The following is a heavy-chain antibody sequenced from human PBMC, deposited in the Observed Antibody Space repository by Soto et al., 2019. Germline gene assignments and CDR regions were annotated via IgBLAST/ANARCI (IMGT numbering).Heavy chain of an antibody. CDR1: GGSFNRHT. Sequence: QVQLVQSGAEVRKPGSSVRVSCKTSGGSFNRHTISWVRQAPGQGLEWMGGIIPIFGTANYAQKMQGGVTIIADTSTSTVYMELSSLRSDDTAIYYCARGWGYDSTDYYYAYWGQGTLVIVSS. CDR2: IIPIFGTA. V-gene: IGHV1-69*06. J-gene: IGHJ4*02. CDR3: ARGWGYDSTDYYYAY. D-gene: IGHD3-22*01.